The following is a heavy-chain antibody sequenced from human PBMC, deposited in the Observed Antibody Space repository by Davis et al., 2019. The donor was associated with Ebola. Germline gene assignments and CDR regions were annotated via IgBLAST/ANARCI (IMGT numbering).Heavy chain of an antibody. Sequence: GESLKISCETSGFIFRNYVMSWVRQAPGKGLEWVSSISGNGFYIYYADSVKGRFTISRDNAKNSLYLQMNSLRAEDTAVYYCAGGKDSSGWYGDDAFDFWGQGTTVTVSS. V-gene: IGHV3-21*01. D-gene: IGHD6-19*01. CDR2: ISGNGFYI. J-gene: IGHJ3*01. CDR1: GFIFRNYV. CDR3: AGGKDSSGWYGDDAFDF.